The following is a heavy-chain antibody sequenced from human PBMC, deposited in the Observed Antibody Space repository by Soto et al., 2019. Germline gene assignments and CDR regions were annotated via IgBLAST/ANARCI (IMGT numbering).Heavy chain of an antibody. CDR1: GFTFSSFE. D-gene: IGHD3-10*01. Sequence: GGSLRLSCAASGFTFSSFELQWVRQAPGKGLEWVSYISSSGSTIYYADSVKCRFTISRDNAKNSLYLQMNSLRAEDTAVYYCASAPYYYGSGSYYSNYYYYGMDVWGQGTTVTVSS. V-gene: IGHV3-48*03. J-gene: IGHJ6*02. CDR2: ISSSGSTI. CDR3: ASAPYYYGSGSYYSNYYYYGMDV.